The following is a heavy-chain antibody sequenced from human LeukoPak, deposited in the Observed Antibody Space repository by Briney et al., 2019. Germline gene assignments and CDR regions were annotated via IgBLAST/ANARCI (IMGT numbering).Heavy chain of an antibody. V-gene: IGHV4-59*01. D-gene: IGHD2-2*01. Sequence: SETLSLTCTVSGGSISSYYWSWIRQPPGKGLEWIGYIYYSGSTNYNPSLKSRVTISVDTSKNQFSLKLSSVTAADTAVYYCARSREVDGHYCSSTSCYPNWFDPWGQGTLVTVSS. CDR3: ARSREVDGHYCSSTSCYPNWFDP. J-gene: IGHJ5*02. CDR2: IYYSGST. CDR1: GGSISSYY.